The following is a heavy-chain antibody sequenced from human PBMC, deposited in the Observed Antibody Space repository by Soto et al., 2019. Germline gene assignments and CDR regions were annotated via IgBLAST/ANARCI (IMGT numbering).Heavy chain of an antibody. Sequence: GGSLRLSCSASGFSFRDSAMHWVRQAPGKELEYVSAISTHGRNTYYADSVKGRFTISRDNSKNTVHLQMSSLRVEDTAVYYCVRDVFGVVIFDSWGQGAPGTVSS. CDR3: VRDVFGVVIFDS. D-gene: IGHD3-3*01. J-gene: IGHJ4*02. CDR1: GFSFRDSA. V-gene: IGHV3-64D*08. CDR2: ISTHGRNT.